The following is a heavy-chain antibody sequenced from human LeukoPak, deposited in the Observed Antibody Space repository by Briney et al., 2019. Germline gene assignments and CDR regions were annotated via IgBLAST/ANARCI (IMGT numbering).Heavy chain of an antibody. J-gene: IGHJ6*03. CDR3: ARHVPTPYYYMDV. CDR2: IYHSGST. CDR1: GYSISSGYY. Sequence: PSQTLSLTCAVSGYSISSGYYWGWIRQPPGKGLEWIGSIYHSGSTYYNPSLKSRVTISVDTSKNQFSLKLSSVTAADTAVYYCARHVPTPYYYMDVWGKGTTVTVSS. D-gene: IGHD2-2*01. V-gene: IGHV4-38-2*01.